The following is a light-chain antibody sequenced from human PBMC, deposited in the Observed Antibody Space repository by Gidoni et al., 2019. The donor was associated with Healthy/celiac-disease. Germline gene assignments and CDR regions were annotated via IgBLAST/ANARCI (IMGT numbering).Light chain of an antibody. CDR1: QDISNY. V-gene: IGKV1-33*01. CDR3: QKYDKLPLT. CDR2: DAS. Sequence: DIQLTQSPSSMPASVGDRVTITCQASQDISNYLHWYQQKPGKAPKLLIYDASKMESGVPSRFSGSGSGTDFTITISSLQPEDIATYYCQKYDKLPLTFGGGTKVEIK. J-gene: IGKJ4*01.